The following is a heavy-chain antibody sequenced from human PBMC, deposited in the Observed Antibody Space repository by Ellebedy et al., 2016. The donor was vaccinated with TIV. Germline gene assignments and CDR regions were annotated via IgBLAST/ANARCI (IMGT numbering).Heavy chain of an antibody. D-gene: IGHD2-2*01. V-gene: IGHV4-31*03. Sequence: SETLSLXXTVSGGSISSGGYYWSWIRQHPGKGLEWIGYFYYSGSTYYNPSLQSRVTISVDTSKNQFSLKLSSVAAADTAIYYCATGGLSFSCPYYWGQGTLVTVSS. J-gene: IGHJ4*02. CDR1: GGSISSGGYY. CDR2: FYYSGST. CDR3: ATGGLSFSCPYY.